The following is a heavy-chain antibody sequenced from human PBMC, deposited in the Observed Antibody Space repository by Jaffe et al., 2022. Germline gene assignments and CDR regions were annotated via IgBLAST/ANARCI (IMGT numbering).Heavy chain of an antibody. D-gene: IGHD3-16*02. J-gene: IGHJ3*02. CDR1: GYTFTGYY. V-gene: IGHV1-2*06. CDR2: INPNSGGT. CDR3: ARRYDYIWGSYRTFKDAFDI. Sequence: QVQLVQSGAEVKKPGASVKVSCKASGYTFTGYYMHWVRQAPGQGLEWMGRINPNSGGTNYAQKFQGRVTMTRDTSISTAYMELSRLRSDDTAVYYCARRYDYIWGSYRTFKDAFDIWGQGTMVTVSS.